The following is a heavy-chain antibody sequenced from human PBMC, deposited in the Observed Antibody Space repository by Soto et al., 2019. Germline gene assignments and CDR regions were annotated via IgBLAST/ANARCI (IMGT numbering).Heavy chain of an antibody. J-gene: IGHJ4*02. CDR2: ISWNSGNI. CDR1: GFTFGDYA. D-gene: IGHD2-15*01. CDR3: VKDKRRYCSGGSCHYLDF. Sequence: EVQLVESGGGLVQPGRSLRLSCAASGFTFGDYAMHWVRQAPGKGLEWVSGISWNSGNIGYADSVKGRFTISRDNAKNSLYLQVNSLRAEDTALYYCVKDKRRYCSGGSCHYLDFWGQGTLVTVSS. V-gene: IGHV3-9*01.